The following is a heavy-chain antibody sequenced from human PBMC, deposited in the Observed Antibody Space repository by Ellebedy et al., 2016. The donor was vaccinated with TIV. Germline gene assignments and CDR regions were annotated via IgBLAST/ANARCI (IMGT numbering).Heavy chain of an antibody. D-gene: IGHD3-16*01. CDR2: IKLDGSEK. J-gene: IGHJ4*02. Sequence: GGSLRLXXAASGFTFSRYWMNWVRQAPGKGLEWVANIKLDGSEKYYADSVKGRFTISRDNAKNSLYLQMNSLRAEDTAVYYCARAGGFDYWGQGTLVTVSS. CDR3: ARAGGFDY. V-gene: IGHV3-7*04. CDR1: GFTFSRYW.